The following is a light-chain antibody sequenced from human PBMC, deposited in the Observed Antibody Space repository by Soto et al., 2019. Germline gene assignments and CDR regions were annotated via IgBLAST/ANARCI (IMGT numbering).Light chain of an antibody. CDR1: QNVNNY. Sequence: EIVLTQSPATLSLSPGERATLSCRASQNVNNYLAWYQQRPGQAPRLLIYDASNRATGLPGRFSGSGSGTDFTLTISSLEPEDFAVYYCQQRSNWPLTFGGGTKVEIK. CDR3: QQRSNWPLT. CDR2: DAS. V-gene: IGKV3-11*01. J-gene: IGKJ4*01.